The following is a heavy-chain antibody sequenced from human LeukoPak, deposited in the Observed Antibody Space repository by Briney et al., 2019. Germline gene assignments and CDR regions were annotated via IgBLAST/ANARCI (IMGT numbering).Heavy chain of an antibody. CDR2: IIPMFGAT. D-gene: IGHD6-13*01. Sequence: GASVKVSCKTSGGILSDYAINWVRQAPGQGLEWMGRIIPMFGATKYPQKFQGRVTITADRIVADNSATTAYMELSTLIYEDTAIYYCARVDSCSRSSCPYYFDQWGQGTLVTVST. CDR3: ARVDSCSRSSCPYYFDQ. J-gene: IGHJ4*02. V-gene: IGHV1-69*06. CDR1: GGILSDYA.